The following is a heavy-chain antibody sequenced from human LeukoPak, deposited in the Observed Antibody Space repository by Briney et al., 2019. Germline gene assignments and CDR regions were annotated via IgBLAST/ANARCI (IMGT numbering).Heavy chain of an antibody. Sequence: GGSLRLSCTASGVTFGDYAMSWVRQAPGKGLEWVGFIRSKAYGGTTEYAASVKGRFTISRDDSKNIAYLQMNSLKTEDTAVYYCTKVSSWYSRDYYYYYMDVWGQGTTVNVSS. V-gene: IGHV3-49*04. CDR2: IRSKAYGGTT. D-gene: IGHD6-13*01. CDR3: TKVSSWYSRDYYYYYMDV. CDR1: GVTFGDYA. J-gene: IGHJ6*03.